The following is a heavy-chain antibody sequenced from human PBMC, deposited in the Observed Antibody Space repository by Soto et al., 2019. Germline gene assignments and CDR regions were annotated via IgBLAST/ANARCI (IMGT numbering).Heavy chain of an antibody. J-gene: IGHJ6*02. CDR2: INPNGGST. D-gene: IGHD2-2*03. V-gene: IGHV1-46*01. CDR3: ARDWVDIVVVPAPRNYYGMDV. CDR1: GYTLTNFY. Sequence: ASVKVSCKASGYTLTNFYIHWVRQAPGQGLEWMGIINPNGGSTNYAHNFQGRVTITRDTSTSTVYMDLSSLRSEDTAVYYCARDWVDIVVVPAPRNYYGMDVWGQGTTVTVSS.